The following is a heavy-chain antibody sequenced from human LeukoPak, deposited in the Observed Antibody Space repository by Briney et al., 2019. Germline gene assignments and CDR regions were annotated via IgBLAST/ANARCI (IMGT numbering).Heavy chain of an antibody. J-gene: IGHJ3*02. CDR1: GFMFSSYV. Sequence: GGSLRLSCAASGFMFSSYVMSWVRQAPGKGLEWVSVIGGNGGITYYADSVKGRFTISRDNAKNSLYLQMNSLRVKDTALYYCARVRSVGGNPHAFNIWGQGTMVTVSS. V-gene: IGHV3-23*01. CDR2: IGGNGGIT. D-gene: IGHD4-23*01. CDR3: ARVRSVGGNPHAFNI.